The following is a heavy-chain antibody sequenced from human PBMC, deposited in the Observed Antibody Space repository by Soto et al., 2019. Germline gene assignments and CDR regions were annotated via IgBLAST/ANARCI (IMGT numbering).Heavy chain of an antibody. D-gene: IGHD6-19*01. CDR2: IKPSGGTT. CDR1: AYTFTSYY. Sequence: QVQLVQSGAEVKKPGASVKVSCKASAYTFTSYYMHWVRQAPGQGLEWMGIIKPSGGTTSYAQKFQGRVTMTRDTSTSTVYMELSSLRSEDTAVYYCTAYRSGWLSAFDIWGQGTMVTVSS. CDR3: TAYRSGWLSAFDI. J-gene: IGHJ3*02. V-gene: IGHV1-46*03.